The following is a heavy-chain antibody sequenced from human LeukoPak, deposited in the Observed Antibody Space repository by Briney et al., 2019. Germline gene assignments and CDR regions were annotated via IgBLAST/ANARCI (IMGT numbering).Heavy chain of an antibody. D-gene: IGHD2-2*01. CDR3: AKAIVVVPAARYYFDY. CDR1: GFTFDDYA. J-gene: IGHJ4*02. V-gene: IGHV3-9*01. Sequence: SLRLSCAASGFTFDDYAMHWVRQAPGKGLEWVSGISWNSGSIGYADSVKGRFTISRDNAKNSLYLQMNSLRAEDTALYYCAKAIVVVPAARYYFDYWGQGTLVTVSS. CDR2: ISWNSGSI.